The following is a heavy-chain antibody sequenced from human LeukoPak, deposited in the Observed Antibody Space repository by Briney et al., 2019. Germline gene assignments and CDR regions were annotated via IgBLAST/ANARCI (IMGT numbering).Heavy chain of an antibody. CDR3: SADLGEADGGYHYGLDV. V-gene: IGHV3-15*01. CDR1: GFTFSNAW. J-gene: IGHJ6*02. D-gene: IGHD4-17*01. CDR2: IKRKSDGGTT. Sequence: GGSLRLSCAASGFTFSNAWMNWVRQAPGKGLEWVGRIKRKSDGGTTDYAAPVKGRFITSKDDSKNTLSLQMNSLKVEDTAVYYCSADLGEADGGYHYGLDVWGQGTTVTVSS.